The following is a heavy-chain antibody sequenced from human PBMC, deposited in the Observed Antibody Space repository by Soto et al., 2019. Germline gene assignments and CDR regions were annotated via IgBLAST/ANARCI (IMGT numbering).Heavy chain of an antibody. CDR2: IYHSGAT. Sequence: QLQLQESGPDLLKPSETQSLTCSVSGGSISSSSYYWGWIRQPPGQGLEWVGSIYHSGATYYNPSLRSVVTSAVDTSNNQFPMQMDSAAAEDTAVYHCARRGYSSGWYPEQVQNWGQGTLVTVSS. D-gene: IGHD6-13*01. J-gene: IGHJ1*01. CDR3: ARRGYSSGWYPEQVQN. V-gene: IGHV4-39*01. CDR1: GGSISSSSYY.